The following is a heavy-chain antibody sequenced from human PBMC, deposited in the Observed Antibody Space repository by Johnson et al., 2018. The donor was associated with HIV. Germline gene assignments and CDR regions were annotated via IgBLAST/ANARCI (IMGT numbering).Heavy chain of an antibody. CDR3: ARERRSTNTWYVRDAFDI. J-gene: IGHJ3*02. CDR2: IKQDGSEK. CDR1: GFTFSSYG. Sequence: VQLVESGGGVVQPGRSLRLSCAASGFTFSSYGMHWVRQAPAKGLEWVANIKQDGSEKYYVDSVKGRFTISRDNAKKSLYVQMNSLRAEDTALYYCARERRSTNTWYVRDAFDIWGQGTMVTVSS. D-gene: IGHD2-2*01. V-gene: IGHV3-7*03.